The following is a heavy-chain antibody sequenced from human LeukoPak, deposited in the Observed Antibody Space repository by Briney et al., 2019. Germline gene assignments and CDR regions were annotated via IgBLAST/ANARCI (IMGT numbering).Heavy chain of an antibody. D-gene: IGHD6-13*01. Sequence: GRSLRLSCAASGFXFSNYGIHWVRQAPGKRLEWVAGIWNDGSETFHADSVKGRFRIARDNSKNTLYLQMNSLRSEDTAVYFCARDMGRAWYGPPDYWGQGTLVTVSS. CDR3: ARDMGRAWYGPPDY. CDR2: IWNDGSET. CDR1: GFXFSNYG. V-gene: IGHV3-33*01. J-gene: IGHJ4*02.